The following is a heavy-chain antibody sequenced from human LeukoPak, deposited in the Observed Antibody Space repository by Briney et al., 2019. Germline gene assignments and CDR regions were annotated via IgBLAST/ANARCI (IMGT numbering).Heavy chain of an antibody. CDR1: GYTFTNYG. V-gene: IGHV1-18*01. Sequence: GASVKVSCKASGYTFTNYGISWVRQAPGQGLEWMGWISTYNDNINFAQKLQGRVTMTTDTSTNTAYMELKGLGSDDTAVYYCARTDHLSSSWSRLGAFDPWGQGTLVTVSS. CDR2: ISTYNDNI. CDR3: ARTDHLSSSWSRLGAFDP. D-gene: IGHD6-13*01. J-gene: IGHJ5*02.